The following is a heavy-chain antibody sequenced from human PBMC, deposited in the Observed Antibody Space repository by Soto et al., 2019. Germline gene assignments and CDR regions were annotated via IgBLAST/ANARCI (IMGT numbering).Heavy chain of an antibody. CDR1: GFTFSDYY. CDR2: ISSSSSYT. D-gene: IGHD6-19*01. J-gene: IGHJ6*02. Sequence: GGSLRLSCAASGFTFSDYYMSWIRQAPGKGLEWVSYISSSSSYTNYADSVKGRFTISRDNAKNSLYLQMNSLRAEDTAVYYCARGPADSVAGTYYYYGMDVWGQGTTVTVSS. CDR3: ARGPADSVAGTYYYYGMDV. V-gene: IGHV3-11*03.